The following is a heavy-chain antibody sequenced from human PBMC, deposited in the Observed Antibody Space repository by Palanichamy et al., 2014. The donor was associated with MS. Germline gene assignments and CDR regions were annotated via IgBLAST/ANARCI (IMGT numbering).Heavy chain of an antibody. D-gene: IGHD5-18*01. CDR3: ARAPIQLTYGMDV. Sequence: EGQLVESGGGLIQPGGSLRLSCAASGFTFSSYSMNWVRQAPGKGLEWVSYISSSSNPIYYADSVKGRFTISRDNAKNSLYLQMNSLRDEDTAVYYCARAPIQLTYGMDVWGQGTTVTVSS. CDR1: GFTFSSYS. V-gene: IGHV3-48*02. CDR2: ISSSSNPI. J-gene: IGHJ6*02.